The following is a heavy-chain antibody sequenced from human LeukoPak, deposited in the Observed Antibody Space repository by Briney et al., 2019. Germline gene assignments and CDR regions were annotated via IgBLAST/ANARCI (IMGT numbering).Heavy chain of an antibody. CDR1: GFTFSSYA. CDR2: ISGSGGST. Sequence: GGSLRLSCAASGFTFSSYAMSWVRQAPGKGLEWVSGISGSGGSTHYADSVKGRFTIFRDNSKNTLYLQMNSLRVEDTAVYYCAKDLSSGWYPYYFDFWGRGTLVTVSS. V-gene: IGHV3-23*01. D-gene: IGHD6-19*01. CDR3: AKDLSSGWYPYYFDF. J-gene: IGHJ4*02.